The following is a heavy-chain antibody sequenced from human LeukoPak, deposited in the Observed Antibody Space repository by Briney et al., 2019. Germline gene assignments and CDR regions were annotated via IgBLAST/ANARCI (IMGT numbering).Heavy chain of an antibody. V-gene: IGHV4-59*01. CDR3: ARAVLATKSEHWLDS. Sequence: SETLSLTCTVSGGSISSFYWSWIRQPPGKGLEWIGYIYYTGSTNYNSSLKSRVTISVDTSKNQFSLNLSSVTAADTAMYYCARAVLATKSEHWLDSWGQGTLVTVSS. CDR1: GGSISSFY. CDR2: IYYTGST. J-gene: IGHJ5*01. D-gene: IGHD2-8*01.